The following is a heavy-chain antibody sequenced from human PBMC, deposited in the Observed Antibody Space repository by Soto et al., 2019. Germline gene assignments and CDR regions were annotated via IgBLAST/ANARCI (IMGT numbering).Heavy chain of an antibody. CDR3: ARVGGNAAFDI. D-gene: IGHD2-15*01. V-gene: IGHV3-30-3*01. CDR1: GFTFSSYA. Sequence: QVQLVESGGGVVQPGRSLRLSCAASGFTFSSYAMHWVGQAPGKGLEWVAVISYDGSNKYYADSVKGRFTISRDNSKNTLYLQMNSLRAEDTAVYYCARVGGNAAFDIWGQGTMVTVSS. J-gene: IGHJ3*02. CDR2: ISYDGSNK.